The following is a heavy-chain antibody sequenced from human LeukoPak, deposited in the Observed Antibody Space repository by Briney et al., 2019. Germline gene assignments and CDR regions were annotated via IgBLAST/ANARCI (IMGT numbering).Heavy chain of an antibody. CDR3: AKHPGDFTGIVNYYYMDV. Sequence: GGSLRLSCAASGYTFSSYAIHWVRQAPGKGLEWVAIISYDGSNKYYADSVKGRFTISRDNSKNMLFLQMNSLRAEDTAVYYCAKHPGDFTGIVNYYYMDVWGKGTTVTVSS. V-gene: IGHV3-30*18. D-gene: IGHD1-26*01. CDR2: ISYDGSNK. J-gene: IGHJ6*03. CDR1: GYTFSSYA.